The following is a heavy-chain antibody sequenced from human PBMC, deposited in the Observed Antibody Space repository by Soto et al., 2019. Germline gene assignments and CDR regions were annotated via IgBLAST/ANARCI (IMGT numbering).Heavy chain of an antibody. V-gene: IGHV1-8*01. Sequence: QVQLVQSGAEVKKPGASVKVSCKASGYTFTSYDINWVRQATGQGLEWMGWMNPNSGNTGYAQNFQGRVTMTRNTYISTAYMELSSMRSEVTAVYYCAREKTSYGMDVWGQGTTVSVSS. CDR2: MNPNSGNT. J-gene: IGHJ6*02. CDR1: GYTFTSYD. CDR3: AREKTSYGMDV.